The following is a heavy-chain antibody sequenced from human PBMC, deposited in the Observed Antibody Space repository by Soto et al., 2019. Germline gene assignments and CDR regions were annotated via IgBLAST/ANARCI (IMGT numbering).Heavy chain of an antibody. J-gene: IGHJ5*02. V-gene: IGHV4-59*01. CDR3: ARMGGGNYYYGLNP. Sequence: SETLSLTCTVSGSSISTYYWSWIRQPPGKGLEWIGYIYYSGSTNYNTSLKSRVTISVDTSKNQFSLKLSSVIAANTAVFYGARMGGGNYYYGLNPWGQGTLVTVSS. D-gene: IGHD1-26*01. CDR1: GSSISTYY. CDR2: IYYSGST.